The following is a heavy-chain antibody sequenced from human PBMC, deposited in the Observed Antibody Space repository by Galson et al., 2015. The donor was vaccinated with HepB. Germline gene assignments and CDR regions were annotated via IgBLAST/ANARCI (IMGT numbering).Heavy chain of an antibody. J-gene: IGHJ4*02. V-gene: IGHV3-21*01. D-gene: IGHD2-21*02. CDR3: ARWWVDCGGDCRPSDY. CDR1: GFTFSDYS. CDR2: ISSSGSYI. Sequence: SLRLSCAASGFTFSDYSMNWVRLAPGKGLEWVSSISSSGSYIFYADSVKGRFTISRDSAKNSLYLQMNSLRAEDTAVYYCARWWVDCGGDCRPSDYWGQGTLVTVSS.